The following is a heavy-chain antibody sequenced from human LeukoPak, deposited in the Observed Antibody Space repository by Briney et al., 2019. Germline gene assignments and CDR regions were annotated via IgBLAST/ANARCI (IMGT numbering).Heavy chain of an antibody. CDR3: ARDRNGYCDSTSCYRRTHFFYYGMDV. V-gene: IGHV4-4*02. Sequence: SETLSLTCTVPGGSISSSNWWTWVRQPPGKGLEWIGEIYHGGSTNYNPSLKSRVTISIDRSKNLFSLKLNSVTAADTAVYYCARDRNGYCDSTSCYRRTHFFYYGMDVWGQGTTVTVSS. CDR2: IYHGGST. J-gene: IGHJ6*02. D-gene: IGHD2-2*01. CDR1: GGSISSSNW.